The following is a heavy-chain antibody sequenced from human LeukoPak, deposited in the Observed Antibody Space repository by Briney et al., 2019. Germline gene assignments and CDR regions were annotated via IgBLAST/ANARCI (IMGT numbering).Heavy chain of an antibody. Sequence: GGSVSLLCAPSGFTLSIYATICVPHAPGKGLPSVSAITCSGRSTYYADSVKGRFTISRDNSNDTVYLQMNTLRAEDTALYYCAKTSSHRIRAFFDLWGRGTLVTVSS. CDR1: GFTLSIYA. V-gene: IGHV3-23*01. J-gene: IGHJ2*01. CDR3: AKTSSHRIRAFFDL. D-gene: IGHD2-15*01. CDR2: ITCSGRST.